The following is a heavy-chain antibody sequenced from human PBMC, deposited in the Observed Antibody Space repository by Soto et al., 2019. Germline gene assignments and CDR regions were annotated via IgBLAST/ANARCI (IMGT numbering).Heavy chain of an antibody. D-gene: IGHD3-10*01. Sequence: QVQLVQSGAEVKKPGASVKVSCKTSGYTSTTYGINWVRQAPGQGLEWMGWIRGYNGNTNYAQEFQGRVIMTTDTSTTTAYMELRSLRSDDTAVYYCARVGGVKDYHYVDAVDHWGQGSLVTVSS. CDR3: ARVGGVKDYHYVDAVDH. CDR1: GYTSTTYG. CDR2: IRGYNGNT. J-gene: IGHJ4*02. V-gene: IGHV1-18*01.